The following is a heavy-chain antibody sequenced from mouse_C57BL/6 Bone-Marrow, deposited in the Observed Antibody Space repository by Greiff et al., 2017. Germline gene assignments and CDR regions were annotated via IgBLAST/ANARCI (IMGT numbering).Heavy chain of an antibody. Sequence: VKVVESGAELVRPGASVKLSCKASGYTFTDYYINWVKQRPGQGLEWIARIYPGSGNTYYNEKFKGKATLTAEKSSSTAYMQLSSLTSEDSAVYFCARSGARGAWFAYWGQGTLVTVSA. D-gene: IGHD3-1*01. J-gene: IGHJ3*01. CDR3: ARSGARGAWFAY. CDR1: GYTFTDYY. V-gene: IGHV1-76*01. CDR2: IYPGSGNT.